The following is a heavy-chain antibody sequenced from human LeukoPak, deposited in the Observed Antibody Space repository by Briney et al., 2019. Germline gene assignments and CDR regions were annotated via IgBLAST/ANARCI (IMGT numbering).Heavy chain of an antibody. CDR1: GYTFTSYD. D-gene: IGHD6-13*01. Sequence: GASVKVSCKASGYTFTSYDINWVRQATGQGLEWIGWMNPNSGNTGYAQKFQGRVTITRNTSISTAYMEMSSLRSEDTAVYSCARGLRSHIAAAGKRYYFDYWGQGTLVTVSS. CDR3: ARGLRSHIAAAGKRYYFDY. J-gene: IGHJ4*02. CDR2: MNPNSGNT. V-gene: IGHV1-8*03.